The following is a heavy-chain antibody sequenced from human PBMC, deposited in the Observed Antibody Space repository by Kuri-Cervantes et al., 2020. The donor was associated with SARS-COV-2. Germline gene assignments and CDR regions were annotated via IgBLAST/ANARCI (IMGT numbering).Heavy chain of an antibody. J-gene: IGHJ5*02. Sequence: ASVKVSCKVSGYTLTELSMHWVRQAPGKGLEWMGGFDPEDGETIYAQKFQGRVTMTEDTSTDTAYMELSSLRSEDTAMYFCVRYLDWQRGADLWDQGTQVTVSS. CDR2: FDPEDGET. CDR3: VRYLDWQRGADL. CDR1: GYTLTELS. D-gene: IGHD3-9*01. V-gene: IGHV1-24*01.